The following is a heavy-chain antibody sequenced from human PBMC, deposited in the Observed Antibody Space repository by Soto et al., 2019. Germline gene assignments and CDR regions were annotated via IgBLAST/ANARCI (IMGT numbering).Heavy chain of an antibody. CDR3: ARDHIVATTNFDY. J-gene: IGHJ4*02. Sequence: ASVKVSCKASGYTFASYGSSWVRQAPGQGLEWMGWISAYNGNTNYAQKFQGRVTMTTDTSTSTAYMELRSLRSDDTAVYYCARDHIVATTNFDYWGQGALVTVSS. D-gene: IGHD5-12*01. CDR2: ISAYNGNT. CDR1: GYTFASYG. V-gene: IGHV1-18*01.